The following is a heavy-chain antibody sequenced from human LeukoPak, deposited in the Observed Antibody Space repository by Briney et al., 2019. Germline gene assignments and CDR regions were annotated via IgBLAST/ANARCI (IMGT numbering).Heavy chain of an antibody. V-gene: IGHV3-21*01. CDR2: ISSSSSYI. CDR3: ARATIVVVPDDAFDI. D-gene: IGHD2-2*01. Sequence: GGSLRLSCAASGFTFSSYSMNWVRQAPGKGLEWVSSISSSSSYIYYADSVKGRFTISRDNAKNSLYLQMNSLRAEDTAVYYCARATIVVVPDDAFDIWGQGTMVTVSS. CDR1: GFTFSSYS. J-gene: IGHJ3*02.